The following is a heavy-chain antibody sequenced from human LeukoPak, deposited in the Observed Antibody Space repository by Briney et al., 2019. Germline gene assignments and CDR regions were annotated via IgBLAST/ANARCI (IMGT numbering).Heavy chain of an antibody. D-gene: IGHD3-16*01. J-gene: IGHJ3*02. Sequence: GWSVRLSCAASVFTLSHYYMIWVRQAPGTGLEWGSDISSSGTSIYYAESVKDRFTISIDNSKNTLYLHMNSLRAEDTAVYYFSKDRGDKGPGAFDIWGQGTMVTV. V-gene: IGHV3-23*01. CDR3: SKDRGDKGPGAFDI. CDR1: VFTLSHYY. CDR2: ISSSGTSI.